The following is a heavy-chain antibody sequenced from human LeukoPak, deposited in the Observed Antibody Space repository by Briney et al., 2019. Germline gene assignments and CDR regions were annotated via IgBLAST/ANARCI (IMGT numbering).Heavy chain of an antibody. Sequence: SETLSLPCTVSGGSISISSYYCGWIRQPPARGLEWIGSIYYSGSTYYNPSLKSRVTISVDTSKNQLSLKLSSVTAADTAVYYCARHSHTSCYYTWVQGTLVTVSS. CDR3: ARHSHTSCYYT. V-gene: IGHV4-39*01. J-gene: IGHJ5*02. D-gene: IGHD3-3*01. CDR1: GGSISISSYY. CDR2: IYYSGST.